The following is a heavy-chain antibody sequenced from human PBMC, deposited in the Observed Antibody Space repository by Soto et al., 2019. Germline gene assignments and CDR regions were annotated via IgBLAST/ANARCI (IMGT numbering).Heavy chain of an antibody. J-gene: IGHJ4*02. D-gene: IGHD6-19*01. Sequence: VQLLEXGGGVVQPGRSPXXSCAASGFTFSDYAMHWVRQAPGKGLEWVAVVSHDGRNTHYADSVKGRFTISRDSSKNTVSLEMTRLRAEDTAVYYCAKGGRQWLVTSDFNYWGQGALVTVSS. CDR3: AKGGRQWLVTSDFNY. CDR2: VSHDGRNT. CDR1: GFTFSDYA. V-gene: IGHV3-30*18.